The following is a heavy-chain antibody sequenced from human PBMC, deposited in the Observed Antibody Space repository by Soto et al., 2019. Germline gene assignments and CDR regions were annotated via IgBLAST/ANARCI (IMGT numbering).Heavy chain of an antibody. Sequence: GGSLRLSCAASGFTFSSYGMHWVRQAPGKGLEWVAVIWYDGSNKYYADSVKGRFTISRDNSKNTLYLQMNSLRAEDTAVYYCAGDHQYSSSSPKHYYYYYGMDVWGQGTTVTVSS. J-gene: IGHJ6*02. D-gene: IGHD6-6*01. CDR3: AGDHQYSSSSPKHYYYYYGMDV. CDR1: GFTFSSYG. CDR2: IWYDGSNK. V-gene: IGHV3-33*01.